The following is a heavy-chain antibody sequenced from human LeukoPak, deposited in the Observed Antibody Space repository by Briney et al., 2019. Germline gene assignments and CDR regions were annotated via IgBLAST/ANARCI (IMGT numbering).Heavy chain of an antibody. J-gene: IGHJ6*02. CDR1: GFTFSIYA. CDR2: ISYDGSNK. D-gene: IGHD3-3*01. CDR3: ARDVAVDFWSGYYSRSYYYYGMDV. Sequence: GGSLRLSCAASGFTFSIYAMHWVRQAPGKGLEWVAVISYDGSNKYYADSVKGRFTISRDNSKNTLYLQMNSLRAEDTAVYYCARDVAVDFWSGYYSRSYYYYGMDVWGQGTTVTVSS. V-gene: IGHV3-30-3*01.